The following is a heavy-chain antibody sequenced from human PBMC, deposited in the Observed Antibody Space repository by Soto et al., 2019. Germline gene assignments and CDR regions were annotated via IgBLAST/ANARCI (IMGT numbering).Heavy chain of an antibody. CDR3: ARDILVGGNYYYYMDV. V-gene: IGHV3-64*01. CDR1: GFTFSSYA. J-gene: IGHJ6*03. D-gene: IGHD3-10*01. CDR2: ISSNGGST. Sequence: PGGSLRLSCAASGFTFSSYAMHWVRQAPGKGLEYVSAISSNGGSTYYANSVKGRFTISRDNSKNTLYLQMGSLRAEDMAVYYCARDILVGGNYYYYMDVWGKGTTVTVSS.